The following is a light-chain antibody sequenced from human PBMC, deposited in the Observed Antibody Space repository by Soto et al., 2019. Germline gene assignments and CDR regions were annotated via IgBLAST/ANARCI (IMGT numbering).Light chain of an antibody. CDR2: DTS. V-gene: IGKV3-11*01. CDR3: QQREHWPPIT. Sequence: EIVLTQSPATLSVSPGERATLSCRASQSVGADLAWYQRKPGQAPRLLIYDTSNRATGIPARFSGSGSGTDFTLTISSLEPEDFAVYYCQQREHWPPITFGQGTRLEIK. CDR1: QSVGAD. J-gene: IGKJ5*01.